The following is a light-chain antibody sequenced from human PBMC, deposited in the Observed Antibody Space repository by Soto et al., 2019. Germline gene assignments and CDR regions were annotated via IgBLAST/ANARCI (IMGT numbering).Light chain of an antibody. Sequence: DIQMTQSPSSLSASVGDRVTITCRASQGISSYLAWYQQRPGKVPKLLIYAASTLQSGVPSRFSGSGSGTDFTLTINSLQPEDFATYYCQQGYNFPRAFGQGTRVEI. V-gene: IGKV1-27*01. CDR2: AAS. J-gene: IGKJ1*01. CDR3: QQGYNFPRA. CDR1: QGISSY.